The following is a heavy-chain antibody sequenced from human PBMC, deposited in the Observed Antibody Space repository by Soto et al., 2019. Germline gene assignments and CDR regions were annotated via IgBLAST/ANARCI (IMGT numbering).Heavy chain of an antibody. V-gene: IGHV1-69*13. D-gene: IGHD3-22*01. J-gene: IGHJ4*02. CDR2: IIPLFGTA. CDR1: GGTFSTYA. Sequence: SVKVSCKASGGTFSTYAIDWVRQAPGQGLEWMGGIIPLFGTAKYAQNFQGRITITADESTNTAYMELRSLRSQDTAVYYCARRVHYDSSGYYYFYWGQGTLVTVSS. CDR3: ARRVHYDSSGYYYFY.